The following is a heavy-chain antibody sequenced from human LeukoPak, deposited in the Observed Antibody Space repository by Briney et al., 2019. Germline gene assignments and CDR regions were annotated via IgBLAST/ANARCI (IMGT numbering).Heavy chain of an antibody. CDR2: ISGSGSTV. CDR3: ARDRGNSDPGDWFDS. D-gene: IGHD4-23*01. CDR1: GFTFSDYY. J-gene: IGHJ5*01. Sequence: GGSLRLSCAASGFTFSDYYMTWIRQAPGKGLEWVSYISGSGSTVYYAASVRGRFTISRDNAKNSLFLQMNSLRAEDTAVYYCARDRGNSDPGDWFDSWGQGTLVTVSS. V-gene: IGHV3-11*01.